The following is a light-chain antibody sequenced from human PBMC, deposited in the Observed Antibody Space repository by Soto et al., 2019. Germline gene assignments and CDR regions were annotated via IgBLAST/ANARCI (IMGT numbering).Light chain of an antibody. CDR3: SSYTTSNTRQIV. Sequence: QSALTQPASVSGSPGQSITISCTGTSSDVGGYNYVSWYQHHPGKAPKLLIYDVSNRPSGISNRFSGSKSDNTASLTISGXXXXXXXXYYCSSYTTSNTRQIVFGTGTKLTVL. CDR1: SSDVGGYNY. J-gene: IGLJ1*01. CDR2: DVS. V-gene: IGLV2-14*03.